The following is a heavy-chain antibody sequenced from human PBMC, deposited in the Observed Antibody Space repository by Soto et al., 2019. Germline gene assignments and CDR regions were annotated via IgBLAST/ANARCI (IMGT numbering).Heavy chain of an antibody. CDR2: INAGNGNT. Sequence: QVQLVQSGAEVKKPGASVKVSCKASGYTFTSYAMHWVRQAPGQRLEWMGWINAGNGNTKYSQKFQGRVTITRDTSASTDYMELSSLRSEDTAVYYCARDRVGGFDPWGQGTLVTVSS. CDR3: ARDRVGGFDP. D-gene: IGHD2-15*01. CDR1: GYTFTSYA. J-gene: IGHJ5*02. V-gene: IGHV1-3*01.